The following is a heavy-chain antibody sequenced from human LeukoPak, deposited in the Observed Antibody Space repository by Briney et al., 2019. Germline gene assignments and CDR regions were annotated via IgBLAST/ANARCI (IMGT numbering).Heavy chain of an antibody. Sequence: PSETLSLTCTVSGGSISSYYWSWIRQPPGKGLEWIGYIYYSGSTNYNPSLKSRVTISVDTSKNKFSLKLSSVTAADTAVYYCARRATSSSSPFDYWGQGTLVTVSS. V-gene: IGHV4-59*08. J-gene: IGHJ4*02. CDR2: IYYSGST. D-gene: IGHD6-6*01. CDR3: ARRATSSSSPFDY. CDR1: GGSISSYY.